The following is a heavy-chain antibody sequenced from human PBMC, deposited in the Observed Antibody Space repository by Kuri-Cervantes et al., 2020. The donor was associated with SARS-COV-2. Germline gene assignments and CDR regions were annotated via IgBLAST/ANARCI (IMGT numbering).Heavy chain of an antibody. J-gene: IGHJ4*02. CDR1: GFTFSSYS. CDR2: ISSSSSYI. D-gene: IGHD6-6*01. V-gene: IGHV3-21*01. CDR3: ARVPIAAPDY. Sequence: GGSLRLSCAASGFTFSSYSMNWVRQAPGKGLEWVSSISSSSSYIYHAVSVKGRFTISRDNAKNSLYLQMNSLRAEDTAVYYCARVPIAAPDYWGQGTLVTVSS.